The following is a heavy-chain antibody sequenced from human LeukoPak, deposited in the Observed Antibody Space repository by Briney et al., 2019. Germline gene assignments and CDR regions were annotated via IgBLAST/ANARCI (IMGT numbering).Heavy chain of an antibody. CDR1: GFTFSSYS. D-gene: IGHD1-26*01. CDR2: INSDGSDM. V-gene: IGHV3-74*01. J-gene: IGHJ4*02. Sequence: PGGSLRLSCAASGFTFSSYSMNWARQAPGKGLVWVSRINSDGSDMSYAGSVKGRFTISRDNAKNTVYLQMNSLRVEDTALYYCARDSRWYNGRYYDEGIDYWGQGTLVTVSS. CDR3: ARDSRWYNGRYYDEGIDY.